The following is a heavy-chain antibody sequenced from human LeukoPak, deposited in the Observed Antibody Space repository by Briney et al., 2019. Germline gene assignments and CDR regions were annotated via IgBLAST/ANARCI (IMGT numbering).Heavy chain of an antibody. CDR3: ARGYSSSYFDY. CDR2: IYHSGST. V-gene: IGHV4-30-2*01. CDR1: GGSISSGGYY. Sequence: SETLSLTCTVSGGSISSGGYYWSWIRQPPGKGLEWIGYIYHSGSTYYNPSLKSRVTISVDRSKNQFPLKLSSVTAADTAVYYCARGYSSSYFDYWGQGTLATVSS. J-gene: IGHJ4*02. D-gene: IGHD6-6*01.